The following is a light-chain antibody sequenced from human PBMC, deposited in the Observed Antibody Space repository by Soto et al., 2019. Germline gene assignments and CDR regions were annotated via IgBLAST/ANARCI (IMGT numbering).Light chain of an antibody. CDR3: QQYGSSRT. J-gene: IGKJ1*01. V-gene: IGKV3-20*01. CDR2: DAS. CDR1: QSVGTY. Sequence: EIVLAQSPGILSLAPGERATLSCRASQSVGTYLAWYQQKPGQAPRLLLYDASSRATGIPDRFSGSGSGTDFTLTISRLEPEDFAVYYCQQYGSSRTFGQGTKVDIK.